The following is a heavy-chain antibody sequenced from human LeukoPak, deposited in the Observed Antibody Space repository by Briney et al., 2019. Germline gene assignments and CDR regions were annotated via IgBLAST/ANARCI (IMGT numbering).Heavy chain of an antibody. Sequence: ASVKVSCKASGYTFTNFGVSWVRQAPGQGLEWTGWISPYNGNTYSAQKFQGRVTMTTDTPTNTAYMDLRSLRSDDTAMYYCARDAILSYYSDGSAYHGFDFWGQGTLVTVSS. V-gene: IGHV1-18*01. D-gene: IGHD3-22*01. CDR2: ISPYNGNT. J-gene: IGHJ4*02. CDR1: GYTFTNFG. CDR3: ARDAILSYYSDGSAYHGFDF.